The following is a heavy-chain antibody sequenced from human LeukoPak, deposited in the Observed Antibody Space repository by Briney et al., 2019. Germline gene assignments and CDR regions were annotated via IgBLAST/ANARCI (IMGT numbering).Heavy chain of an antibody. CDR3: TDWDAARFDY. CDR2: IFSKTDGGAT. D-gene: IGHD1-1*01. J-gene: IGHJ4*02. Sequence: GGSLRLSCAASGFTFTNAWMNWVRQPPGKGLEWVGRIFSKTDGGATDYAAPVKGRFIISRDDSKNTLYLQMNSPQTEDTAVYYCTDWDAARFDYWGQGSLVTVSS. V-gene: IGHV3-15*01. CDR1: GFTFTNAW.